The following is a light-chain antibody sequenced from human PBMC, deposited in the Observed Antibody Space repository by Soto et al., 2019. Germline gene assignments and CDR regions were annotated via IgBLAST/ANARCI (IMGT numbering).Light chain of an antibody. CDR3: AAWDDSLNGGV. Sequence: QSALTQPPSASGSPGQSVTISCTGTSSDVGGYNFVSWFQQHPGKAPKLMIYEVSKRPSGVPDRFSGSKSGNTASLTVSGLQAEDEADYYCAAWDDSLNGGVFGTGTKLTVL. V-gene: IGLV2-8*01. CDR1: SSDVGGYNF. CDR2: EVS. J-gene: IGLJ1*01.